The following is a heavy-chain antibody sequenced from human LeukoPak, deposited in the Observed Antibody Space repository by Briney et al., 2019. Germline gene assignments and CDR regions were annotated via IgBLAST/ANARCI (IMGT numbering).Heavy chain of an antibody. J-gene: IGHJ4*02. D-gene: IGHD4-11*01. CDR1: GFTFSSYA. CDR3: AKMTTVTTLRFDFDY. V-gene: IGHV3-23*01. CDR2: ISGSGGST. Sequence: QSGGSLRLSCAAPGFTFSSYAMSWVRQAPGKGLEWVSAISGSGGSTYYADSVKGRFTISRDNSKNTLYLQMNSLRAEDTAEYYCAKMTTVTTLRFDFDYWGQGTLVTVSS.